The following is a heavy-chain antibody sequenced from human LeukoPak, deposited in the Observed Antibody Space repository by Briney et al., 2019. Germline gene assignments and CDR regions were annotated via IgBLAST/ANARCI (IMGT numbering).Heavy chain of an antibody. Sequence: ASVKVSCKASGYTFTSYDINWVRQATGQGLEWMGWMNPNSGNTGYAQKFQGRVTITRNTSISTAYMEPSSLRSEDTAVYYCARGLYYYDSSGYTNYYYYYMDVWGKGTTVTVSS. J-gene: IGHJ6*03. V-gene: IGHV1-8*03. CDR1: GYTFTSYD. CDR2: MNPNSGNT. CDR3: ARGLYYYDSSGYTNYYYYYMDV. D-gene: IGHD3-22*01.